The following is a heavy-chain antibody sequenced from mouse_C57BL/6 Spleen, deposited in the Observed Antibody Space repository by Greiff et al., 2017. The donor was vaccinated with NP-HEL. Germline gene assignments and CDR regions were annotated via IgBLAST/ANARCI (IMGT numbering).Heavy chain of an antibody. CDR3: AIALHYYGSSSFAY. CDR1: GFSLTSYG. V-gene: IGHV2-3*01. CDR2: IWGDGST. Sequence: VQRVESGPGLVAPSQSLSITCTVSGFSLTSYGVSWVRQPPGKGLEWLGVIWGDGSTNYHSALISRLSISKDNSKSQVFLKLNSLQTDDTATYYCAIALHYYGSSSFAYWGQGTLVTVSA. J-gene: IGHJ3*01. D-gene: IGHD1-1*01.